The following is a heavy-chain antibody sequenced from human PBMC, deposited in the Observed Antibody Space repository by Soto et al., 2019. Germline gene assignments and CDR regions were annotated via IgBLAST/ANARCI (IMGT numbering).Heavy chain of an antibody. D-gene: IGHD2-21*01. CDR1: GLTFSNVW. CDR2: IKSKTDGGTT. V-gene: IGHV3-15*07. J-gene: IGHJ4*02. CDR3: TTDIWPYFQSDY. Sequence: VQLVESGGGFVKPGGSLRLSCAASGLTFSNVWMNWVRQAPGKWLEWVGHIKSKTDGGTTDYAAHVKGRFTISRDDSKNTLYLQMNSLKIDDTGVYYCTTDIWPYFQSDYWGQGTLVTVSP.